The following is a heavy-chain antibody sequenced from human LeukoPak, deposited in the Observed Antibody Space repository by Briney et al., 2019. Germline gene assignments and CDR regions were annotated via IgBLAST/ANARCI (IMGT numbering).Heavy chain of an antibody. CDR3: ARVKNYYDSSGYYWAPGKYYFDY. J-gene: IGHJ4*02. CDR2: INHSGST. V-gene: IGHV4-34*01. D-gene: IGHD3-22*01. CDR1: GGSFSGYY. Sequence: SETPSLTCAVYGGSFSGYYWSWIRQPPGKGLEWIGEINHSGSTNYNPSLKSRVTISVDTSKNQFSLKLSSVTAADTAVYYCARVKNYYDSSGYYWAPGKYYFDYWGQGTLVTVSS.